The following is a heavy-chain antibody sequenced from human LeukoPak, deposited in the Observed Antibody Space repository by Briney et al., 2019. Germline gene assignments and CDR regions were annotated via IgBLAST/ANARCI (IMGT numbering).Heavy chain of an antibody. CDR2: INPSGGST. J-gene: IGHJ4*02. D-gene: IGHD1-26*01. Sequence: GASVKVSCKASGYTFTSYYMHWVRQAPGQGLEWMGIINPSGGSTSYAQKFQGRVTMTRDTSTSTVYMELSSLRSEDTAVYYCAREGAPKGSYGHWGQGTLVTASS. CDR3: AREGAPKGSYGH. CDR1: GYTFTSYY. V-gene: IGHV1-46*01.